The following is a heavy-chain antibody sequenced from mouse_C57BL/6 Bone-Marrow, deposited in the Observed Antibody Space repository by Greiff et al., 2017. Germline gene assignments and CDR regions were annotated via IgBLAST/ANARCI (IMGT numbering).Heavy chain of an antibody. Sequence: QVQLQQPGAELVKPGASVKLSCKASGYTFTNYWMHWVKQRPGQGLEWSGMMHPNGGSPDYNEKFKSEATLSVDKSSRTAYMELSSLTSEDSAVYYCARSYDYDDYTMDYGGQATSVTVSS. D-gene: IGHD2-4*01. CDR1: GYTFTNYW. V-gene: IGHV1-64*01. CDR3: ARSYDYDDYTMDY. CDR2: MHPNGGSP. J-gene: IGHJ4*01.